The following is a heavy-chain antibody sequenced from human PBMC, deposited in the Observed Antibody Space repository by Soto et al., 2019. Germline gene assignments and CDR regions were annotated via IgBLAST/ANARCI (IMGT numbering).Heavy chain of an antibody. Sequence: GASVKVSCKVSGYTLTELSMHWVRQAPGKGLEWKGGFDPEDGEKINAQKLQGRITLTEDTSTDTAYMELSSLGSEDTAVYYCARVRGNQLLGWFDPWGQGTLVTVSS. V-gene: IGHV1-24*01. CDR1: GYTLTELS. D-gene: IGHD2-2*01. CDR2: FDPEDGEK. CDR3: ARVRGNQLLGWFDP. J-gene: IGHJ5*02.